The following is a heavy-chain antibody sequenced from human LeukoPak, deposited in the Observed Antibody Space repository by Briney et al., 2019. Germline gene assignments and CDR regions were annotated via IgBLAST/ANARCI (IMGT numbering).Heavy chain of an antibody. V-gene: IGHV3-21*01. J-gene: IGHJ3*02. CDR2: ISSSSSYM. D-gene: IGHD4-17*01. CDR3: AIMTTVTSYAFDI. CDR1: GFTFSSYS. Sequence: GGSLRLSCAASGFTFSSYSMNWVRQAPGKGLEWVSSISSSSSYMYYADSVKGRFTISRDNAKNSLYLQMNSLRAEDTAVYYCAIMTTVTSYAFDIWGQGTMVTVSS.